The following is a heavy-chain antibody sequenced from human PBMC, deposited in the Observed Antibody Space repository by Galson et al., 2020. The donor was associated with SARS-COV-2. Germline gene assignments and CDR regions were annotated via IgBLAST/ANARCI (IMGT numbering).Heavy chain of an antibody. V-gene: IGHV1-69*13. J-gene: IGHJ4*02. CDR1: GGTFSSYA. CDR3: ARMGSYCSSTSCRYMDY. Sequence: SVKVSCKASGGTFSSYAISCVRQAPGQGLAWMGGIIPIFGTANYAQKFQGRVTITADESTSTAYMELSSLRSEDTAVYYCARMGSYCSSTSCRYMDYWGQGTLVTVSS. D-gene: IGHD2-2*01. CDR2: IIPIFGTA.